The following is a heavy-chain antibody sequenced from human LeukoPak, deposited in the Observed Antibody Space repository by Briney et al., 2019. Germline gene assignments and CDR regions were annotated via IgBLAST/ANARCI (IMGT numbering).Heavy chain of an antibody. J-gene: IGHJ5*02. CDR3: GRLPTARGWFDP. CDR2: INPNSAGT. D-gene: IGHD2-2*01. Sequence: GASVKVSCKASGYTFTGYYMHWVRQAPGQGLEWMGWINPNSAGTNYAQKFQGRVTMTRDTSISTAYMELTRLRSDDTAVYYCGRLPTARGWFDPWGQGTLVTVSS. V-gene: IGHV1-2*02. CDR1: GYTFTGYY.